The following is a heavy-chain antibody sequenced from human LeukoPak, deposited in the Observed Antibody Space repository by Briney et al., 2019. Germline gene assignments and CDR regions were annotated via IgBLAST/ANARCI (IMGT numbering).Heavy chain of an antibody. CDR2: INPSGRT. D-gene: IGHD1-26*01. CDR3: TRGSGDSASPRD. J-gene: IGHJ4*02. V-gene: IGHV4-34*01. CDR1: GGSVSGYY. Sequence: WETLSLTCAVYGGSVSGYYWAWIRQSPGRGLEWIGEINPSGRTTYNPSLKSRVTTSGDTSKNQFSLKLSSVTAADTAVYYCTRGSGDSASPRDWGQGTLGTVSS.